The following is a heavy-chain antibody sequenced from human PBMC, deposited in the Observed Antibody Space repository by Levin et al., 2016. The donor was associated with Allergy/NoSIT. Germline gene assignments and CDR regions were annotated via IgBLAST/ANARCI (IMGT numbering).Heavy chain of an antibody. CDR3: ARDIVVVPAALNWFDP. D-gene: IGHD2-2*01. Sequence: WVRQAPGQRLEWMGWINAGNGNTKYSQKFQGRVTITRDTSASTAYMELSSLRSEDTAVYYCARDIVVVPAALNWFDPWGQGTLVTVSS. V-gene: IGHV1-3*01. J-gene: IGHJ5*02. CDR2: INAGNGNT.